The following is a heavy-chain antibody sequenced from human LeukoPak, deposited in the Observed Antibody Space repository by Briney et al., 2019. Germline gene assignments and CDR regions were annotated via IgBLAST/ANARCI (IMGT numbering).Heavy chain of an antibody. D-gene: IGHD3-22*01. CDR3: ARDPLEYYYDSSGSLLDY. J-gene: IGHJ4*02. CDR1: GFTFSSYW. V-gene: IGHV3-74*01. CDR2: INSDGSST. Sequence: RGSLRLSCAASGFTFSSYWMHWVRQAPGKGLVWVSRINSDGSSTSYADSVKGRFTISRDNAKNTLYLQMNSLRAEDTAVYYCARDPLEYYYDSSGSLLDYWGQGTLVTVSS.